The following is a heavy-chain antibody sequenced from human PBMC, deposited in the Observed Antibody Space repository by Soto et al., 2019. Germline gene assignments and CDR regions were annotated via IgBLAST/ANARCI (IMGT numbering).Heavy chain of an antibody. CDR1: GFTFSSYA. CDR3: AREREYGDSPIGAFDI. Sequence: GGSLRLSCAASGFTFSSYAMNWVRQAPGKGLEWVAVISYDGGNKDYANSVKGRLTISRDNSKNTRYRQMNSLRAEDTAVYYCAREREYGDSPIGAFDIWGQGTMVTVSS. J-gene: IGHJ3*02. CDR2: ISYDGGNK. V-gene: IGHV3-30-3*01. D-gene: IGHD4-17*01.